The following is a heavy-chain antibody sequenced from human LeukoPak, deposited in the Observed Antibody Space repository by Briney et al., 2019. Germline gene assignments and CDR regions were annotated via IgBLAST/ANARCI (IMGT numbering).Heavy chain of an antibody. D-gene: IGHD5-12*01. Sequence: GGSLRLSCAASGFTFTSYAMSWVRQAPGKGLEWVSAISGSGGSTYYADSVKGRFTISRDNSKNTLYLQMNSLRAEDTAVYYCEKAVLPRVGYDIDYWGQGTLVTVSS. CDR2: ISGSGGST. J-gene: IGHJ4*02. CDR1: GFTFTSYA. V-gene: IGHV3-23*01. CDR3: EKAVLPRVGYDIDY.